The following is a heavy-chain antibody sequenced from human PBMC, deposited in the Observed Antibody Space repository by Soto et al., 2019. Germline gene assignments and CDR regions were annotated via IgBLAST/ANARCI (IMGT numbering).Heavy chain of an antibody. CDR1: GGSFSGYY. Sequence: QVQLQQWGAGLLKPSETLSLTCAVYGGSFSGYYWSWIRQPPGKGLEWIGEINHSGSTNCNPSLKSRVTISVDTSQKQFSLKVRSVAAADTAVYYCGGRDTGIFLWFGESMKFDPWGQGTLVTVSS. D-gene: IGHD3-10*01. J-gene: IGHJ5*02. V-gene: IGHV4-34*01. CDR2: INHSGST. CDR3: GGRDTGIFLWFGESMKFDP.